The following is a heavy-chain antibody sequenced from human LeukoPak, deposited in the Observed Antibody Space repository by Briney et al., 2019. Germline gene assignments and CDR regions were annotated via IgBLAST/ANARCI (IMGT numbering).Heavy chain of an antibody. Sequence: GGSLRLSCAASGFTFSSYAMNWVRQAPGKGLEWVSIIYAGGSTYYADSVKGRFTISRDSSNNTLFLQMSNLRADDSGLYYCATDIRSSPLGFWGHGTLVTVSS. D-gene: IGHD3-9*01. V-gene: IGHV3-66*01. CDR1: GFTFSSYA. CDR3: ATDIRSSPLGF. J-gene: IGHJ4*01. CDR2: IYAGGST.